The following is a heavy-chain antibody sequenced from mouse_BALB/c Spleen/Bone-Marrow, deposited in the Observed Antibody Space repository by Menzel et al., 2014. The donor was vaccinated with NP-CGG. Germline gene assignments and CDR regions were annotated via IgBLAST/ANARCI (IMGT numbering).Heavy chain of an antibody. CDR1: GYTFSNYW. J-gene: IGHJ2*01. V-gene: IGHV1-9*01. Sequence: VKLQESGAELMKPGASVKISCKATGYTFSNYWIDWVKQRPGHGLEWIGEILPGSGTANYNEKSKGKATFTADTSSNTAYMQLSSLTSEDSALYYCARASVVPYYFDFWGQGTTLTVSS. CDR2: ILPGSGTA. D-gene: IGHD1-1*01. CDR3: ARASVVPYYFDF.